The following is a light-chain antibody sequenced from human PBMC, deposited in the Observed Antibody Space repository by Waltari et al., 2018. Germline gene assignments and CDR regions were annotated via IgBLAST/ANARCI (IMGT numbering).Light chain of an antibody. V-gene: IGLV3-19*01. CDR1: SLRRYS. CDR3: LSRDSSSTRL. J-gene: IGLJ3*02. CDR2: GQD. Sequence: SSELTQDPAVSVALGQTVTITCQGDSLRRYSASGYQQRPGQAPILVLYGQDNRPSGIPDRFSGSTSGDTATLTITGAQAEDEADYYCLSRDSSSTRLFGGGTRLTV.